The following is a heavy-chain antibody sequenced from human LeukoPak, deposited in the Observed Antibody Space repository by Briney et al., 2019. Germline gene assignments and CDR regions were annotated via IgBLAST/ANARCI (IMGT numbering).Heavy chain of an antibody. V-gene: IGHV3-11*01. CDR1: GFTFSDYY. D-gene: IGHD3-22*01. J-gene: IGHJ3*02. CDR2: ISSSSGNIR. CDR3: ARDRTSGYFLSGMADAFDI. Sequence: RSGGSLRLSCAASGFTFSDYYLSWIRQAPGKGLEWISYISSSSGNIRYYADSVKGRFTISRDNAKNSLYLQMNSLRAEDTAVYYCARDRTSGYFLSGMADAFDIWGQGTMVTVSS.